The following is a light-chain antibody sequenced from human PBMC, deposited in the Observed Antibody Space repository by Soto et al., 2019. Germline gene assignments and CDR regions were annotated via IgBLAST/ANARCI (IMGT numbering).Light chain of an antibody. J-gene: IGLJ1*01. CDR1: SSNIGAGYD. Sequence: QSVLTQPPSVSGAPGQRVIISCSGSSSNIGAGYDVHWYQQRPGTAPKLLIFGNINRPSGVPDRFSGSKSGTSASLAITGLQAEDEGDYYCQSYDSTRSARYVFGTGTKLTVL. CDR2: GNI. V-gene: IGLV1-40*01. CDR3: QSYDSTRSARYV.